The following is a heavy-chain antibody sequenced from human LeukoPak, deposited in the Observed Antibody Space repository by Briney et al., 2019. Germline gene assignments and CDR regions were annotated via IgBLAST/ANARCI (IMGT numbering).Heavy chain of an antibody. V-gene: IGHV4-39*01. CDR1: GGSINRSSYY. Sequence: KTSETLSLTCTVSGGSINRSSYYWAWIRQPPGKVMEWIGSMHPSESTYYNPSLRSRVTISVDTSKNQFSLSLTSVTAADRAVYYCARQPPYSSTFDVWGQGTMVSVSS. D-gene: IGHD2-21*01. CDR3: ARQPPYSSTFDV. CDR2: MHPSEST. J-gene: IGHJ3*01.